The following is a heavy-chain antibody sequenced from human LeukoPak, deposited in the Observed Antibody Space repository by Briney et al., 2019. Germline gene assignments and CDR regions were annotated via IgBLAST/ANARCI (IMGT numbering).Heavy chain of an antibody. V-gene: IGHV4-59*08. CDR2: IYYSGST. J-gene: IGHJ4*02. Sequence: SETLSLTCTVSGGSISSYYWSWIRQPPGKGLEWIGYIYYSGSTNYNPSLKSRVTISVDTSKNQFSLKLSSVAAADTAVYYCAKYYYDSGGNRYCLDYWGQGTLVTVSS. D-gene: IGHD3-22*01. CDR1: GGSISSYY. CDR3: AKYYYDSGGNRYCLDY.